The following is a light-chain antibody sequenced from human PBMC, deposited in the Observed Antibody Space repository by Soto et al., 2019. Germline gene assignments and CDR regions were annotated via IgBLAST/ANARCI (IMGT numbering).Light chain of an antibody. CDR1: SSDVGISNL. CDR2: EGS. V-gene: IGLV2-8*01. Sequence: QSVLTQPASVSGSPGQSITISCTGTSSDVGISNLVSWYQQHPGKAPKLLIYEGSKRPSGVPDRFSGSKSGNTASLTVSGLQAEDEADYYCSSYGGSNNLLFGGGTKLTVL. J-gene: IGLJ2*01. CDR3: SSYGGSNNLL.